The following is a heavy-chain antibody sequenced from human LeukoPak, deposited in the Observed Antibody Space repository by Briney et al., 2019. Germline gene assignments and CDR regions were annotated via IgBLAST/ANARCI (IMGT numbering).Heavy chain of an antibody. V-gene: IGHV1-69*05. CDR3: ARDREAGYSYGNFDY. CDR1: GGTFISYA. J-gene: IGHJ4*02. CDR2: IIPIFGTA. Sequence: SVKVSCKASGGTFISYAISGVRQAPGQGLEWMGGIIPIFGTANYAQKFQGRVTITTDESTRTAYMKLSSLRSEDPAVYYCARDREAGYSYGNFDYWGQGTLVTVSS. D-gene: IGHD5-18*01.